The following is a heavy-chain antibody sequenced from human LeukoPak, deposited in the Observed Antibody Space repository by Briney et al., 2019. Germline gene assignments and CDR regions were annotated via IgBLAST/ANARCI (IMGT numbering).Heavy chain of an antibody. CDR1: GFTFSSYS. CDR3: ARASGRGYSYEGRFDY. CDR2: ISSSRSDI. D-gene: IGHD5-18*01. J-gene: IGHJ4*02. Sequence: PGGSLRLSCAASGFTFSSYSMHWVPHAPGGGVECVSSISSSRSDIYYADSVKGRFPISRDNAKNSMYLQMNSLRAEDTAVYYCARASGRGYSYEGRFDYWGQGTLVTVSS. V-gene: IGHV3-21*01.